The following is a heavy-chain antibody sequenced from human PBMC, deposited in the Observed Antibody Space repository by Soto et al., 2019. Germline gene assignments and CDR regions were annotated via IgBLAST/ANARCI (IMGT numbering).Heavy chain of an antibody. CDR3: AREEAVRRYYGSGSTFDI. V-gene: IGHV4-4*02. CDR2: IYHSGST. D-gene: IGHD3-10*01. J-gene: IGHJ3*02. CDR1: SGSISSSNW. Sequence: QVQLQESGPGLVKPSGTLSLTCAVSSGSISSSNWWSWVRQPPGKGPEWIGEIYHSGSTNYNPSLKSRVTISVDKSKNQFSLKLSSVTAADTAVYYCAREEAVRRYYGSGSTFDIWGQGTMVTVSS.